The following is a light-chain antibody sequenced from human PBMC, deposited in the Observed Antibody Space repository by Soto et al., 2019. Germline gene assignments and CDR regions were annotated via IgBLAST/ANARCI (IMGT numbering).Light chain of an antibody. V-gene: IGKV3-20*01. CDR3: QHYGSSLIT. Sequence: PGERVTLSCRASQSVSSIYLAWYQQKPGQAPRLLIYGASTRATGMPDRFSGSGSGTDFTLTISRLEPEDFAVYFCQHYGSSLITFGQGTRLEN. J-gene: IGKJ5*01. CDR1: QSVSSIY. CDR2: GAS.